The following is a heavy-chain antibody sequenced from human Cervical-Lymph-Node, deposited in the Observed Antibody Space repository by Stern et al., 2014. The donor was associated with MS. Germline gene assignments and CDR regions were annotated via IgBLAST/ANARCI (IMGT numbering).Heavy chain of an antibody. J-gene: IGHJ4*02. Sequence: VQLVESGGGVVQPGRSLRLSCAASGFSFSRYAMHLVRQAPGKGLEWVALIWYDGSNPYYADSVTGRFTISRDNFKNTLYLQMNSLRAEDTAVYYCASAYSSSHYYFDYWGQGTLVTVSS. CDR2: IWYDGSNP. CDR3: ASAYSSSHYYFDY. CDR1: GFSFSRYA. V-gene: IGHV3-33*01. D-gene: IGHD6-13*01.